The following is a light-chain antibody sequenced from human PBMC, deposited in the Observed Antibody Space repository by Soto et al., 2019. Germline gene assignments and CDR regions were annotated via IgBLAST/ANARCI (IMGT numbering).Light chain of an antibody. V-gene: IGKV1-5*03. J-gene: IGKJ1*01. CDR2: KAS. CDR3: QQRSNWPT. Sequence: IQMTLSPSTLSASVGDRVTITCRASQSISSWLAWYQQKPGKAPKLLIYKASSLESGVPSRFSGSGSGTDFTLTISSLEPEDFAVYYCQQRSNWPTFGQGTKVDIK. CDR1: QSISSW.